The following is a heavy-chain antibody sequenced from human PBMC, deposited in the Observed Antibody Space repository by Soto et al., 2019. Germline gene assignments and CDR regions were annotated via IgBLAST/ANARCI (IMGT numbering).Heavy chain of an antibody. Sequence: SETLSLTCTVSGGSISSGSNYWSWIRQHPGKGLEWIGYIHNSGITYYNPSLESRVIISLETSQNQFSLQLRSVTAADTAVYYCARDAGPVRWPGYYYFDYWGQGTLVTSPQ. D-gene: IGHD2-15*01. CDR2: IHNSGIT. CDR1: GGSISSGSNY. J-gene: IGHJ4*02. V-gene: IGHV4-31*03. CDR3: ARDAGPVRWPGYYYFDY.